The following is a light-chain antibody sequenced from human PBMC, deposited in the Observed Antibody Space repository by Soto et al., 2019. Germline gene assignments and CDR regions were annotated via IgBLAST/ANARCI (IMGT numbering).Light chain of an antibody. CDR2: GAS. J-gene: IGKJ4*01. CDR3: QQYYDYPPLI. Sequence: EIVMTQSPATLSVSPGERATLSCRASRNINRKLAWYQQKPGRAPRLLISGASTRATGIPARFSGSGSGTEFTLTISSRQSEDFAVYYCQQYYDYPPLIFGGGTKVEIK. CDR1: RNINRK. V-gene: IGKV3-15*01.